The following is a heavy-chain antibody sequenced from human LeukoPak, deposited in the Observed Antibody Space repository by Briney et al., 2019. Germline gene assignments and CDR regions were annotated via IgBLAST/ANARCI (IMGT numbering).Heavy chain of an antibody. CDR1: GGSFSGYY. CDR3: ARKGLPPARGWNYYYMDV. J-gene: IGHJ6*03. D-gene: IGHD2-2*01. Sequence: SETLSLTCAVYGGSFSGYYWSWIRQPPGKGLEWIGEINHSGSTNYNPSLKSRVTISVDTSKNQFSLKLSSVTAADTAVYYCARKGLPPARGWNYYYMDVWGKGTTVTVSS. CDR2: INHSGST. V-gene: IGHV4-34*01.